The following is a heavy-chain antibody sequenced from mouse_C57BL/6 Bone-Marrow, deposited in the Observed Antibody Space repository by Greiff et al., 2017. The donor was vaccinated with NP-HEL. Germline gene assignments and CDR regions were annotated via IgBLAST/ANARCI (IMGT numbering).Heavy chain of an antibody. CDR1: GYTFTDYY. J-gene: IGHJ3*01. Sequence: DVQLQESGPELVKPGASVKISCKASGYTFTDYYMNWVKQSHGKSLEWIGDINPNNGGTSYNQKFKGKATLTVDKSSSTAYMELRSLTSEDSAVYYCASPPAYWGQGTLVTVSA. CDR2: INPNNGGT. CDR3: ASPPAY. V-gene: IGHV1-26*01.